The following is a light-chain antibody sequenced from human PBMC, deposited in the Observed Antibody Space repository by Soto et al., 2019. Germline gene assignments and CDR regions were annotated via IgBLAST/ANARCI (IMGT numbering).Light chain of an antibody. CDR1: QNIYINS. CDR2: GGS. V-gene: IGKV3-20*01. Sequence: EIVLTQSPDTLSLSPGERATLSCRASQNIYINSLAWYQQRPGQAPRLLIYGGSTRATAVPDRFSGSGSGTDFARTISRLEPEDFAVYYCQQYGAPPLTFGPGTKVD. CDR3: QQYGAPPLT. J-gene: IGKJ3*01.